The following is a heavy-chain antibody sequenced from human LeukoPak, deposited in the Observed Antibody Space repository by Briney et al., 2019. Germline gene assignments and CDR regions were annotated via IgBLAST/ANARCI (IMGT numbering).Heavy chain of an antibody. V-gene: IGHV1-24*01. CDR3: ATARRDTPFDY. CDR2: LDPEDGET. CDR1: GYTLTELS. J-gene: IGHJ4*02. Sequence: ASVKVSCKVSGYTLTELSMHWVRQAPGKGLDWVGGLDPEDGETIYAQKFHGRVTMTEYTSTDTAYMEGSSLRSEDTAVSYCATARRDTPFDYWGQGTLVTVSS.